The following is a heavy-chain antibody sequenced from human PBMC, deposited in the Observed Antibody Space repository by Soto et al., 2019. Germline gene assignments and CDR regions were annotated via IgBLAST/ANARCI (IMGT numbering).Heavy chain of an antibody. CDR1: GYTFTSSG. Sequence: QVQLVQSGAEVKKPGASVNVSCKASGYTFTSSGMSWVRQAPGQGLEWMGWISAHTGSSEYAQRFQGRVTMTTDRSTSTAYMELRSLSSDDTAVYYCARAFFYQGSDSRGYSFDAFDFWGPGTLVTVSS. J-gene: IGHJ3*01. CDR3: ARAFFYQGSDSRGYSFDAFDF. CDR2: ISAHTGSS. V-gene: IGHV1-18*01. D-gene: IGHD3-22*01.